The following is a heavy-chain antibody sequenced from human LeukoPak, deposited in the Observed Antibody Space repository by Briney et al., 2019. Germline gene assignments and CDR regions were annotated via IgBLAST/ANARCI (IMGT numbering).Heavy chain of an antibody. Sequence: GGPLRLSCAASGFTFSSYWMSWVRQAPGKGLEWVANIKQDGSEKYYVDSVKGRFTISRDNAKNSLYLQMNSLRAEDTAVYYCARDLYPKLRFLEWLSNNYYYGMDVWGQGTTVTVSS. CDR3: ARDLYPKLRFLEWLSNNYYYGMDV. CDR1: GFTFSSYW. CDR2: IKQDGSEK. V-gene: IGHV3-7*01. D-gene: IGHD3-3*01. J-gene: IGHJ6*02.